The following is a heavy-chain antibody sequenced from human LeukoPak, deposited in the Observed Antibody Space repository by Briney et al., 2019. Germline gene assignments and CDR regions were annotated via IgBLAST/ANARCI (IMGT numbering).Heavy chain of an antibody. Sequence: ASVNVSCKASGYTFTSYAMNWVRQAPGQGLEWMGWINTNTGNPTYAQGFTGRFVFSLDTSVSTAYLQISSLKAEDTAVYYCATNSPNCGGDCYSILDYWGQGTLVTVSS. CDR1: GYTFTSYA. V-gene: IGHV7-4-1*02. CDR2: INTNTGNP. CDR3: ATNSPNCGGDCYSILDY. D-gene: IGHD2-21*02. J-gene: IGHJ4*02.